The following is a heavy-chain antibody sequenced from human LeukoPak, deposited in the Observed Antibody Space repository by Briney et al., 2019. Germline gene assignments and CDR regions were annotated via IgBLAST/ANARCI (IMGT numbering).Heavy chain of an antibody. J-gene: IGHJ4*02. CDR2: IKQDGSEQ. V-gene: IGHV3-7*01. D-gene: IGHD1-14*01. Sequence: QPGGSLRLSCAVSGFSFSDYWMGWVRQAPGKGLEWVANIKQDGSEQYYVDSVKGRFTISRDNAKSSLYLQMDSLRGEDTAVYFCAHERNHRHDYFDYWGQGTRVTVSS. CDR1: GFSFSDYW. CDR3: AHERNHRHDYFDY.